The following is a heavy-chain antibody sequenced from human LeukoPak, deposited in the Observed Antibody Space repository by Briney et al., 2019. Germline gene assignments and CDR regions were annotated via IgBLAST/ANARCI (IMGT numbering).Heavy chain of an antibody. V-gene: IGHV3-23*01. Sequence: GGSLRLSCAVSGITLSNYGMSWVRQAPGKGLEWVAGISGSGGRTNYADSVKGRFTISRDNPKNTLYLQMNSLRAEDTAVYFCAKRGVVIRVILVGFHKEAYYFDSWVQGALVSVSS. D-gene: IGHD3-22*01. CDR1: GITLSNYG. CDR3: AKRGVVIRVILVGFHKEAYYFDS. J-gene: IGHJ4*02. CDR2: ISGSGGRT.